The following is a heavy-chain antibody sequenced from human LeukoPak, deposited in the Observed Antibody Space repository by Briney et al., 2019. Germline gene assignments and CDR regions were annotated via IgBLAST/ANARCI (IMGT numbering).Heavy chain of an antibody. Sequence: PGGSLRLSCAASGFTFSSYGMHWVRQAPGKGLEWVAFIRYDGSNKYYADSVKGRFTISRDNSKNTLYLQMNSLRAEDTAVYYCAKTPTPWGSGRSENDYFDYWGQGALVTVSS. CDR3: AKTPTPWGSGRSENDYFDY. J-gene: IGHJ4*02. CDR1: GFTFSSYG. D-gene: IGHD3-10*01. CDR2: IRYDGSNK. V-gene: IGHV3-30*02.